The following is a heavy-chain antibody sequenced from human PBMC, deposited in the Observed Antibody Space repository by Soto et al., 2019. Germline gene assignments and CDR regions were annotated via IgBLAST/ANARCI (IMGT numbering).Heavy chain of an antibody. V-gene: IGHV4-34*01. CDR3: ARGHELYGSGPGRHYYYYGMDV. CDR1: GGSFSGYY. Sequence: SETLSLTCAVYGGSFSGYYWSWIRQPPGKGLEWIGEINHSGSTNYNPSLKSRVTISVDTSKNQISLMLSTVTAADTTVYYCARGHELYGSGPGRHYYYYGMDVWGQGTTITVSS. J-gene: IGHJ6*02. CDR2: INHSGST. D-gene: IGHD3-10*01.